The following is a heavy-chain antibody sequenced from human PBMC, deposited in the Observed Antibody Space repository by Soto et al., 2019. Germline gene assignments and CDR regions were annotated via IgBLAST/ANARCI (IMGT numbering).Heavy chain of an antibody. CDR1: GYTFTSYA. J-gene: IGHJ4*02. V-gene: IGHV1-3*01. Sequence: QVQLVQSGAEVKKPGASVTVSCKASGYTFTSYAMHWVRQAPGQRLEWMGWINAGNGNTKYSQKFQGRVTITRDTSASTAYMELSSLRSEDTAVYYCAREGYDILTGYHYPDYWGQGTLFTVSS. CDR3: AREGYDILTGYHYPDY. CDR2: INAGNGNT. D-gene: IGHD3-9*01.